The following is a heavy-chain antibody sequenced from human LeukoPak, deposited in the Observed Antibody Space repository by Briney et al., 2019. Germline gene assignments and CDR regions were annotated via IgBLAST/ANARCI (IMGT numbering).Heavy chain of an antibody. V-gene: IGHV1-18*01. CDR2: ISAYNGNT. CDR1: GYTLTSYG. D-gene: IGHD3-3*01. J-gene: IGHJ4*02. Sequence: ASVKVSCKASGYTLTSYGISWVRQAPGQGLEWMGWISAYNGNTNYAQKLQGRVTMTTDTSTSTAYMELRSLRSDDTAVYYCAAHPAGFWSGYQSWGQGTLVTVPS. CDR3: AAHPAGFWSGYQS.